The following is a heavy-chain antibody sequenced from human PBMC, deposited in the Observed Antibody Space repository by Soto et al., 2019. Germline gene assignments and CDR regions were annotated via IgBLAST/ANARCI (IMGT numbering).Heavy chain of an antibody. CDR2: TYYRSKWYY. D-gene: IGHD1-26*01. J-gene: IGHJ4*01. CDR1: GDSVSSNSAG. Sequence: QPLSLTCAITGDSVSSNSAGWSWVRQSPSRGLEWLGRTYYRSKWYYEYAVSVRGRITINPDTSKNQYSLQLNSVTPEDTAVYFCARGEQYSGRIFDYWGQGTLVTVSS. CDR3: ARGEQYSGRIFDY. V-gene: IGHV6-1*01.